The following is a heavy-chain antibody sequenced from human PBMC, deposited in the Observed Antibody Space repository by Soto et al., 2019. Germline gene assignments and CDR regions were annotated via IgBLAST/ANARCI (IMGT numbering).Heavy chain of an antibody. CDR2: IRSKAYGGTT. Sequence: AGGSLRLSCTASGFTFGDYAMSWFRQAPGKGLEWVGFIRSKAYGGTTEYAASVKGRFTISRDDSKSIAYLQMNSLKTEDTAVYYCTRALVVEELPPYNWFDPWGQGTLVTVSS. V-gene: IGHV3-49*03. CDR3: TRALVVEELPPYNWFDP. J-gene: IGHJ5*02. D-gene: IGHD2-21*01. CDR1: GFTFGDYA.